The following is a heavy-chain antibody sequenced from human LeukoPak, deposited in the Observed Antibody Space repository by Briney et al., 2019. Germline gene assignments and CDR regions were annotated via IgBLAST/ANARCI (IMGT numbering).Heavy chain of an antibody. Sequence: GGSLRLSCAASGFTFSNYAMSWVRQAPGKGLEWVSAISGSGGSTYYADSVKGRFTISRDNSKNTLYLQMNSLRAEDTAVYYCAKNSGSYDLHYGGQGTLVSVSS. D-gene: IGHD1-26*01. CDR1: GFTFSNYA. CDR3: AKNSGSYDLHY. CDR2: ISGSGGST. V-gene: IGHV3-23*01. J-gene: IGHJ4*02.